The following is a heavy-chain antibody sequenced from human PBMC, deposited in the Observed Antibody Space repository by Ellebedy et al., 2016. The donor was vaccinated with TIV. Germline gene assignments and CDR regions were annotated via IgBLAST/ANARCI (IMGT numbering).Heavy chain of an antibody. V-gene: IGHV3-48*01. J-gene: IGHJ4*02. CDR3: AKTVGGTNIILDY. Sequence: GESLKISCAASGLTFSSYNMNWVRQAPGKGLEWVSKMSSSSSRVYYADSVKGRFTISRDRSKNTLYLQLNSLRAEDTAIYYCAKTVGGTNIILDYWGLGTQVIVSS. D-gene: IGHD4-23*01. CDR2: MSSSSSRV. CDR1: GLTFSSYN.